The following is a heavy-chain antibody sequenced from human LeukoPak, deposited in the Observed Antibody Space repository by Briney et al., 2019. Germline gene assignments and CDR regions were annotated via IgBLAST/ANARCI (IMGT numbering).Heavy chain of an antibody. CDR2: IYTSGST. V-gene: IGHV4-61*02. CDR3: ARDDDYYDSSGYYS. Sequence: SETPSLTCTVSGGSISSGSYYWSWIRQPAGKGLEWIGRIYTSGSTNYNPSLKSRATISVDTSKNQFSLKLSSVTAADTAVYYCARDDDYYDSSGYYSWGQGTLVTVSS. D-gene: IGHD3-22*01. J-gene: IGHJ4*02. CDR1: GGSISSGSYY.